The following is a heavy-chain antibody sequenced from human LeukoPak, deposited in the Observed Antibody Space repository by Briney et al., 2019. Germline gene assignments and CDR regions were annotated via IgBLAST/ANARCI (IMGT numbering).Heavy chain of an antibody. Sequence: SETLSLTCTVSGYSISSGYYWGWIRPPPGKGLEWIGEINHSGSTNYNPSLKSRVTISVDTSKNQFSLKLSSVTAADTAVYYCARLVSGWPRPHWGQGTLVTVSS. CDR2: INHSGST. D-gene: IGHD6-19*01. CDR1: GYSISSGYY. CDR3: ARLVSGWPRPH. V-gene: IGHV4-38-2*02. J-gene: IGHJ4*02.